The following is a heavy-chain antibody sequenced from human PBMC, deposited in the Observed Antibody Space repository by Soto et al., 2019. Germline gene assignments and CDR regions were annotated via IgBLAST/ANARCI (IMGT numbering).Heavy chain of an antibody. V-gene: IGHV1-18*01. Sequence: QVQLVQSGAEVKKPGASVKVSCKTSGYTFTMYGISWVRQAPGQGLEWLGMITADNGDTKYAQKVQDRVTVTMDTSTPTAYRELRGPTSDDTAVFYWARRTLGSAIGIGDYWGQGTLVTVSS. CDR3: ARRTLGSAIGIGDY. CDR1: GYTFTMYG. D-gene: IGHD7-27*01. J-gene: IGHJ4*02. CDR2: ITADNGDT.